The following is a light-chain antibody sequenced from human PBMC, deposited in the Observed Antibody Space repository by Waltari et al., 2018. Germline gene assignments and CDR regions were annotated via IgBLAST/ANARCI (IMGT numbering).Light chain of an antibody. Sequence: IVMTQSPDSLAVSLGERATINCKSSQSVLYSSNSKNCLAWYQQKPGQPPKLLIYWASTRESGVPDRFSGSGSGTDFTLTISSLQAEDVAVYYCQQYYSTPYTFGQGTKLEIK. V-gene: IGKV4-1*01. CDR1: QSVLYSSNSKNC. CDR2: WAS. CDR3: QQYYSTPYT. J-gene: IGKJ2*01.